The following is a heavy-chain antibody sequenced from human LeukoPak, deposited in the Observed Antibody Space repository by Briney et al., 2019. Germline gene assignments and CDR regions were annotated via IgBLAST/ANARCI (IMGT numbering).Heavy chain of an antibody. D-gene: IGHD3-22*01. CDR3: ARNKPTNYYDSSGPAPSDAFDI. Sequence: ASVRVSCKASGYTFTGYYMHWVRQAPGQGLEWMGWINPNSGGTNYAQKFQGRVTMTRDTSISTAYMELSSLRSEDTAVYYCARNKPTNYYDSSGPAPSDAFDIWGQGTMVTVSS. CDR2: INPNSGGT. V-gene: IGHV1-2*02. J-gene: IGHJ3*02. CDR1: GYTFTGYY.